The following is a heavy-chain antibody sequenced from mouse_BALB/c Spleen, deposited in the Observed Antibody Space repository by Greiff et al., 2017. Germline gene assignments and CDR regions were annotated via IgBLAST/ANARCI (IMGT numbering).Heavy chain of an antibody. CDR3: ARSTTARYFDV. CDR1: GYTFTSYW. Sequence: QVQLQQSGAELVKPGASVKLSCKASGYTFTSYWMHWVKQRPGQGLEWIGEINPSNGRTNYNEKFKSKATLTVDKSSSTAYMQLSSLTSEDSAVYYCARSTTARYFDVWGAGTTVTVSS. V-gene: IGHV1S81*02. J-gene: IGHJ1*01. CDR2: INPSNGRT. D-gene: IGHD1-2*01.